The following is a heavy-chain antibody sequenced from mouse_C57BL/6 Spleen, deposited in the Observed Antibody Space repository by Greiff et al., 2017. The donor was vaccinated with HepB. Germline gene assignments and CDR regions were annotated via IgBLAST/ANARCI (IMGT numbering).Heavy chain of an antibody. CDR1: GYTFTSYW. J-gene: IGHJ2*01. CDR2: IDPSDSYT. V-gene: IGHV1-50*01. CDR3: AGYSDY. Sequence: VQLQQPGAELVKPGASVKLSCKASGYTFTSYWMQWVKQRPGQGLEWIGEIDPSDSYTNYNQKFKGKATLTVDTSSSTAYMQLSSLTSEDSAVYYCAGYSDYWGQGTTLTVSS.